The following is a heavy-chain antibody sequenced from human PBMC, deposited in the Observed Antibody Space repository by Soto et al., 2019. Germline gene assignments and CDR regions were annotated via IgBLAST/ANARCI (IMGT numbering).Heavy chain of an antibody. CDR3: ARRRGAAAGSIEGGDAFDI. J-gene: IGHJ3*02. CDR2: IIPILGIA. V-gene: IGHV1-69*02. D-gene: IGHD6-13*01. Sequence: ASVKVSCKASGGTFSSYTISWVRQAPGQGLEWMGRIIPILGIANYAQKFQGRVTITADKSTSTAYMELSSLRSEDTAVYYCARRRGAAAGSIEGGDAFDIWGQGTMVTISS. CDR1: GGTFSSYT.